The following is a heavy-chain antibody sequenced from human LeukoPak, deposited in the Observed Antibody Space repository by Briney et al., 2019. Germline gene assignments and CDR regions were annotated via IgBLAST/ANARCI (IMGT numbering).Heavy chain of an antibody. CDR3: ARSHYDYVWGSYLAY. J-gene: IGHJ4*02. V-gene: IGHV1-69*05. CDR2: IIPIFGTA. CDR1: GGTFSSYA. D-gene: IGHD3-16*02. Sequence: ASVKVSCKASGGTFSSYAISWVRQAPGQGLEWMGGIIPIFGTANYAQKFQGRVTITTDESTSTAYMELSSLRSEDTAVYYCARSHYDYVWGSYLAYWGQGTLVTVSS.